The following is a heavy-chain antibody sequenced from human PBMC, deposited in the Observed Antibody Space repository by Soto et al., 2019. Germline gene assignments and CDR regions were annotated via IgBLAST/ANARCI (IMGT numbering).Heavy chain of an antibody. V-gene: IGHV1-46*03. CDR2: IYPSGGST. CDR1: GYTFTSYY. Sequence: ASVKVSCKASGYTFTSYYIHWVRQAPGQGLEWMGRIYPSGGSTDNAQKFQGRVTMTRDTSTSTVYMELSSLRSEDTAVYYCARVYGGAWSGNDNSGAFDMWGQGKMVTVSS. D-gene: IGHD3-3*01. CDR3: ARVYGGAWSGNDNSGAFDM. J-gene: IGHJ3*02.